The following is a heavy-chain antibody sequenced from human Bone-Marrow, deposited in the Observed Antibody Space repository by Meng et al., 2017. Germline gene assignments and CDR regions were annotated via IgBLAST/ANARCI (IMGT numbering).Heavy chain of an antibody. Sequence: QLQLQESGPGLVKPSETLSLTRTVSGGSIGSSSYYWGWIRQPPGEGLEWIGVIYYNGVTYYKPSLKSRVTISADASKNQFSLKLSSVTAADTAVYYCARHLSCSGAGCFFDFWGQGTLVTVSS. D-gene: IGHD2-15*01. CDR3: ARHLSCSGAGCFFDF. J-gene: IGHJ4*02. V-gene: IGHV4-39*01. CDR2: IYYNGVT. CDR1: GGSIGSSSYY.